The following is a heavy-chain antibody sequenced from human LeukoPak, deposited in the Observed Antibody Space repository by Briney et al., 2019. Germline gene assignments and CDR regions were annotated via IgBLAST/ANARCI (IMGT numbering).Heavy chain of an antibody. CDR2: ISYDGSNK. D-gene: IGHD7-27*01. J-gene: IGHJ4*02. CDR1: GXTFSSYG. V-gene: IGHV3-30*03. CDR3: AGRAGDWFHFDY. Sequence: GGSLRLSCAASGXTFSSYGMHWVRQAPGKGLEWVAVISYDGSNKYYADSVKGRFTISRDNSKNMLYLQMNSLRAEDTAVYYCAGRAGDWFHFDYWGQGTLVTVSS.